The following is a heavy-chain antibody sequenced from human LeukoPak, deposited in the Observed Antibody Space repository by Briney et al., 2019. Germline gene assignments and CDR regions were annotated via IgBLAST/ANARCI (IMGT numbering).Heavy chain of an antibody. CDR3: ARQEYCSGGSCYTWYDH. V-gene: IGHV5-51*01. Sequence: GESLKISCKGSGYSINNYWIGWVRQMPGKGLEWMGIIYPADSDIRYSPSFQGQVTISADKSIGTAYLQWSSLKASDTAIYYCARQEYCSGGSCYTWYDHWGQGTLVIVSS. CDR2: IYPADSDI. CDR1: GYSINNYW. D-gene: IGHD2-15*01. J-gene: IGHJ5*02.